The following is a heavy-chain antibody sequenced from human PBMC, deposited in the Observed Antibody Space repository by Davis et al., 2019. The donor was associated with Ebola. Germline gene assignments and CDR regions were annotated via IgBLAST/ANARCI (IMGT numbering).Heavy chain of an antibody. Sequence: PGGSLRLSCAASGFTFSDYYMSWIRQAPGKGLEWVANIKPDGSEQFYVDSVKGRFTFSRDNAKNSLSLQMNSLRSDDTAIYYCARGVRGSYDYWGQGTLVTVSS. V-gene: IGHV3-7*01. J-gene: IGHJ4*02. D-gene: IGHD1-26*01. CDR3: ARGVRGSYDY. CDR1: GFTFSDYY. CDR2: IKPDGSEQ.